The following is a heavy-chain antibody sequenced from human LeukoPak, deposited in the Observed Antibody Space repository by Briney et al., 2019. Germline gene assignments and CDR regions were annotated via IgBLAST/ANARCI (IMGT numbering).Heavy chain of an antibody. Sequence: ASVKVSCKASGYTFTGYYMHWVRQAPGQGLEWMGWINPNSGGTNYAQKFQGRVTMTRDTAISTAYMELSRLRSDDTAVHYCAKYAEGELPYYFDYWGQGILVTVSS. CDR3: AKYAEGELPYYFDY. J-gene: IGHJ4*02. D-gene: IGHD1-7*01. V-gene: IGHV1-2*02. CDR2: INPNSGGT. CDR1: GYTFTGYY.